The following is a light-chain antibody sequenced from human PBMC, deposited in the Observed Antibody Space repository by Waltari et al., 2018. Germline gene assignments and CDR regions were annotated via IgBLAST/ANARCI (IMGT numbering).Light chain of an antibody. CDR3: QQYNSYAWT. V-gene: IGKV1-5*03. J-gene: IGKJ1*01. CDR2: KAS. Sequence: DIQMTQSPSTLSASVGDRVTITCRASQSISSWLAWYQQKPGQAPKLLIYKASSLESGVPSRFSGSGSGTEFNLTISSLQPDDFATYYCQQYNSYAWTFGQGTKVEIK. CDR1: QSISSW.